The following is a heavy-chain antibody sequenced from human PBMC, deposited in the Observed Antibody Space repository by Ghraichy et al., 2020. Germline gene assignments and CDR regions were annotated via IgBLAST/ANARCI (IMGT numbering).Heavy chain of an antibody. Sequence: GSLRLSCTVSGGSISSYYWSWIRQPPGKGLEWIGYIYYSGSTNYNPSLKSRVTISVDTSKNQFSLKLSSVTAADTAVYYCARDRWFENWGQGTLVTVSS. CDR2: IYYSGST. CDR1: GGSISSYY. J-gene: IGHJ4*02. V-gene: IGHV4-59*01. D-gene: IGHD4-23*01. CDR3: ARDRWFEN.